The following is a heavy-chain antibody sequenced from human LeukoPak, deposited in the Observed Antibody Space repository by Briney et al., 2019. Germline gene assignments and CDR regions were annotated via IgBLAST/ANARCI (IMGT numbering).Heavy chain of an antibody. Sequence: SETLSLTCIVSGGSISNYYWSWFRQPPGKGLEWIGYIYQTGATSYNPSLKSRVTISVDTSKNQFSLKLSSVTAADTAVYYCARRYYYDSSGYSYAFDIWGQGTMVTVSS. CDR3: ARRYYYDSSGYSYAFDI. CDR1: GGSISNYY. D-gene: IGHD3-22*01. CDR2: IYQTGAT. J-gene: IGHJ3*02. V-gene: IGHV4-59*08.